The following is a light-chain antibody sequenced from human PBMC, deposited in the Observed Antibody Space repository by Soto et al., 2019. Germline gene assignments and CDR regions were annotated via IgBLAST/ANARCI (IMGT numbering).Light chain of an antibody. Sequence: DIQMTQSPSTLSGSVGDRVTITCRASQTISSWLAWYQQKPGKAPKLLIYKASTLKSGVPSRFSGSGSGTEFTLTISSLQPDDFATYYCQQYASYSSTWTFGQGTKVDIK. CDR1: QTISSW. J-gene: IGKJ1*01. V-gene: IGKV1-5*03. CDR2: KAS. CDR3: QQYASYSSTWT.